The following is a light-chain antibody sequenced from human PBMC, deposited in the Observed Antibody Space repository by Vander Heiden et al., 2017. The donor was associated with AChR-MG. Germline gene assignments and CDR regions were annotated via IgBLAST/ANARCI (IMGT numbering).Light chain of an antibody. CDR3: CSYAGSLTLV. J-gene: IGLJ3*02. V-gene: IGLV2-11*01. Sequence: QSALTQPRSVSGSPGQSVRISCTGTSSDVGNFHYVSWYQHHPGKAPKLVLYDVSERPSGVPDRFSGSKSGNTASLTSSGLQGEDEADYYCCSYAGSLTLVFGGGTKLTVL. CDR2: DVS. CDR1: SSDVGNFHY.